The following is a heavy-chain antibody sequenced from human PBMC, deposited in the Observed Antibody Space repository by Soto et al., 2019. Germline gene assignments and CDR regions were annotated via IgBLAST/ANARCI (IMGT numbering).Heavy chain of an antibody. Sequence: QVQLVQSGAEVKKPGASVKVSCKASGYTFTSYGISWVRQAPGQGLEWMGWISAYNGNTNYAQKLQGRVTMTTDTSTSTAYMELRSQRSDDTAVYYCARDSNTAPYFYYGMDVWGQGATVTVSS. D-gene: IGHD5-18*01. CDR1: GYTFTSYG. CDR2: ISAYNGNT. J-gene: IGHJ6*02. V-gene: IGHV1-18*04. CDR3: ARDSNTAPYFYYGMDV.